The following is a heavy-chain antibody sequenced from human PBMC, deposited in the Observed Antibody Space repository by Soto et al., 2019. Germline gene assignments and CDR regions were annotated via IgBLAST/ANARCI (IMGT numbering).Heavy chain of an antibody. CDR1: GGTFSSYS. CDR2: IIPIFGTA. V-gene: IGHV1-69*13. D-gene: IGHD6-13*01. Sequence: SVKVSCKASGGTFSSYSISWVRQAPGQGLEWMGGIIPIFGTANYAQKFQGRVTITADESTSTAYMELSSLRSEDTAVYYCARDKGAAATHPPYYYYGMDVWGQGTTVTVSS. CDR3: ARDKGAAATHPPYYYYGMDV. J-gene: IGHJ6*02.